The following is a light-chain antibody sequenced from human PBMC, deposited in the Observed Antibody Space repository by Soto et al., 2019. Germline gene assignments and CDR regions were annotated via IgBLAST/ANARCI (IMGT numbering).Light chain of an antibody. J-gene: IGKJ1*01. V-gene: IGKV1-5*03. CDR3: QQYNSYPWT. CDR1: QSISSW. Sequence: DIQMTQSPSTLSASVEDRVTITCRASQSISSWLARYQQKPGRAPKLLIFKASTLESGVPSTFSGSGSGTEFTLTISSLQPDDFATYYCQQYNSYPWTFGQGTKVEIK. CDR2: KAS.